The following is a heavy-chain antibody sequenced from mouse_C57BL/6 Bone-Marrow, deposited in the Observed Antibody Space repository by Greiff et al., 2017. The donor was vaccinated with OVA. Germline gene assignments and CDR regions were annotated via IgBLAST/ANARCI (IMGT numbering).Heavy chain of an antibody. CDR1: GYTLTSYG. J-gene: IGHJ1*03. D-gene: IGHD4-1*01. CDR3: ALTQYFDV. CDR2: IYPRGGNT. V-gene: IGHV1-81*01. Sequence: LQESGAELARPGASVKLSCKASGYTLTSYGISWVKQRTGQGLEWIGEIYPRGGNTYYNEKFKGKATLTADKSSSTAYMELRSLTSEDSAVYFCALTQYFDVWGTGTTVTVSS.